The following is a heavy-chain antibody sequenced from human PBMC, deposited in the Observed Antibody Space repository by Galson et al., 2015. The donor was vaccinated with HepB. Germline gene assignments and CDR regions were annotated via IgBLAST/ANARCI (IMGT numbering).Heavy chain of an antibody. CDR3: ARDLFGSSWYGGRVY. CDR1: GFTFSSYS. D-gene: IGHD6-13*01. Sequence: SLRLSCAASGFTFSSYSMNWVRQAPGKGLEWVSYISSSSSTIYYADSVNGRFTISRDNAKNSLYLQMNSLRDEDTAVYYCARDLFGSSWYGGRVYWGQGTLVTVSS. CDR2: ISSSSSTI. V-gene: IGHV3-48*02. J-gene: IGHJ4*02.